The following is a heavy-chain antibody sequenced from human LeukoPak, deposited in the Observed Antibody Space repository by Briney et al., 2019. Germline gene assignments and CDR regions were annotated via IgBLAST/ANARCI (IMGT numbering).Heavy chain of an antibody. D-gene: IGHD1-26*01. CDR1: GFSVSSDY. J-gene: IGHJ3*01. CDR3: ARWKMELQRNAFDF. Sequence: PGGSLRLSCAASGFSVSSDYMSWVRQAPGKGLDWVSVIYSGGSTYYANSVKGRFTVSRDNAQNAVFLQMTNLRADDTAVYYCARWKMELQRNAFDFWGQGTVVTVSS. CDR2: IYSGGST. V-gene: IGHV3-66*01.